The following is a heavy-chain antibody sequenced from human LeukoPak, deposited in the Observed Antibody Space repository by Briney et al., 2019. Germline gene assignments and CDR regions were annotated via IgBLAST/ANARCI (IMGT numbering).Heavy chain of an antibody. CDR2: ISYDGSNE. CDR3: AKDLSGGFDY. Sequence: GGSLRLSCAASGFTFSSYVMHWVRQAPGKGLEWVAIISYDGSNEYYADSVKGRFTISRDNSKNTLYLQMNSLRAEDTALYYCAKDLSGGFDYWGQGTLVTVSS. V-gene: IGHV3-30*04. D-gene: IGHD2-15*01. CDR1: GFTFSSYV. J-gene: IGHJ4*02.